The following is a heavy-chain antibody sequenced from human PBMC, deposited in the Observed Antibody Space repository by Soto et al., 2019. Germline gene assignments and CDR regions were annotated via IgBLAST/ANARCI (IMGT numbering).Heavy chain of an antibody. CDR2: IKQDGSEK. J-gene: IGHJ4*02. CDR3: ARKAVGASFDY. CDR1: GLTFSSYW. Sequence: GGSLRLSCAASGLTFSSYWMSLVRQAPGKGLEWVANIKQDGSEKYYVDSVKGRFTIPRDDAKNSLYLQMNSLRAEDTAVYYCARKAVGASFDYWGQGTQVTFSS. V-gene: IGHV3-7*01. D-gene: IGHD1-26*01.